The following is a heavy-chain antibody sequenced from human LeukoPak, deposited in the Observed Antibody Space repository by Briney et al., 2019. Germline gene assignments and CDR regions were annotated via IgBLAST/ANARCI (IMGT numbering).Heavy chain of an antibody. D-gene: IGHD3-22*01. J-gene: IGHJ4*02. CDR2: INPNSGGT. V-gene: IGHV1-2*02. Sequence: ASVKVSCKASGYTFTGYYMHWVRQAPGQGLEWMGWINPNSGGTNYAQKFQGRVTMTRDTSISTAYMELSSLRSEDTAVYYCARGLGTYDSSDLTWPMISFWGQGTLVIVSS. CDR3: ARGLGTYDSSDLTWPMISF. CDR1: GYTFTGYY.